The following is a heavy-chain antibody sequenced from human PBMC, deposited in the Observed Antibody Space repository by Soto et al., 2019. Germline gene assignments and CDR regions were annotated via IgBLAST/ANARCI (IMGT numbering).Heavy chain of an antibody. CDR3: ARRGYSGYDFYYYYYGMDV. D-gene: IGHD5-12*01. CDR1: GYTFTSYG. J-gene: IGHJ6*02. CDR2: ISAYNGNS. V-gene: IGHV1-18*04. Sequence: QVQLVQSGAEVKKPGASVKVSCKASGYTFTSYGISWVRQAPGQGLEWMGWISAYNGNSNYAQKLQGRVTMTTDTPTSTAYMELRSLRSDDTAVYYCARRGYSGYDFYYYYYGMDVWGQGTTVTVSS.